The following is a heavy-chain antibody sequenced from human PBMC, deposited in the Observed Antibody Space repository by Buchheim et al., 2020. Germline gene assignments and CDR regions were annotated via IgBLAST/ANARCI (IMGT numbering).Heavy chain of an antibody. D-gene: IGHD6-19*01. Sequence: QVQLQQWGAGLLKPSETLSLTCAVYGGSFSGYYWSWIRQPPGKGLEWIGEINHSGSTNYNPSLKSRVTISVDTSKNQFSLKLSSVTAADTAVYYCARARVYSSGWSSVRYFDYWGQGTL. CDR3: ARARVYSSGWSSVRYFDY. CDR1: GGSFSGYY. J-gene: IGHJ4*02. CDR2: INHSGST. V-gene: IGHV4-34*01.